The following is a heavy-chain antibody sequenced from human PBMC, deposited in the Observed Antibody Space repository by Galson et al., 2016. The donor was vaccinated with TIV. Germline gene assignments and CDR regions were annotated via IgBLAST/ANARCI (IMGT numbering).Heavy chain of an antibody. CDR1: GGSFSGHY. V-gene: IGHV4-34*01. Sequence: SETLSLTCAVYGGSFSGHYWSWIRQPPGKGLEWIGEINHSGTTTTYTLSLESRVTMSLDTSKNQLSLKVMSVTAADTAVYYCARHSTSGFPGIQVAARRRPFDIWGQGTMVTVSS. CDR3: ARHSTSGFPGIQVAARRRPFDI. D-gene: IGHD6-19*01. J-gene: IGHJ3*02. CDR2: INHSGTTT.